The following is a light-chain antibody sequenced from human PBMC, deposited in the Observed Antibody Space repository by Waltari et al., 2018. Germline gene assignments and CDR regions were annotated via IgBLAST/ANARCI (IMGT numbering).Light chain of an antibody. J-gene: IGKJ1*01. CDR1: QSSGIY. Sequence: DIVLTQSPGTLPLSPGERATLSCRASQSSGIYLAWYQQRPGQAPRLLMYHASSRATGIPDRFSGSGSGTDFSLTISRLDPEDFAVYYCQKYESLPATFGQGTKVEIK. CDR2: HAS. CDR3: QKYESLPAT. V-gene: IGKV3-20*01.